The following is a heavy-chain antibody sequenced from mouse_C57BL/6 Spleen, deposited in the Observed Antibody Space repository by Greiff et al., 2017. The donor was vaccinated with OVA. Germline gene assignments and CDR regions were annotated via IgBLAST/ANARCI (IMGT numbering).Heavy chain of an antibody. D-gene: IGHD2-3*01. CDR2: INPGSGGT. J-gene: IGHJ3*01. CDR1: GYAFTNYL. Sequence: QVQLKQSGAELVRPGTSVKVSCKASGYAFTNYLIEWVKQRPGQGLEWIGVINPGSGGTNYNEKFKGKATLTAVKSSSTAYMQLSSLTSEDSAVYFCARGGDGYFAYWGQGTLVTVSA. CDR3: ARGGDGYFAY. V-gene: IGHV1-54*01.